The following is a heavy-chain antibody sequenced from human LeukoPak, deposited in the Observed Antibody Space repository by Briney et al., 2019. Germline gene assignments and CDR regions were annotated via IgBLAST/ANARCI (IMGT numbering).Heavy chain of an antibody. Sequence: GASVKVSCKASGYRFTSHGIRWVRQAPGQRLEWMGWISAYNGNTNYAQKLQGRVTMTTDTSTSTAYMELRSLRSDDTAVYYCARRLDWDYFDYWGQGTLVTVSS. D-gene: IGHD3-3*01. CDR1: GYRFTSHG. J-gene: IGHJ4*02. V-gene: IGHV1-18*01. CDR2: ISAYNGNT. CDR3: ARRLDWDYFDY.